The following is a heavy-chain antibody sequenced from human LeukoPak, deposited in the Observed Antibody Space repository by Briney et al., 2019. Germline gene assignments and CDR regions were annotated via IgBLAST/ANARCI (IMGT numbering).Heavy chain of an antibody. CDR3: ARDTSYSWYDTFGDY. J-gene: IGHJ4*02. D-gene: IGHD6-13*01. Sequence: ASVKVSCKASGYTFTSYGISWVRQAPGQGLELMGWISASNGNTDHAQKFQGRVTMTTDTSTTTAYMELRSLRSDDTAVYYCARDTSYSWYDTFGDYWGQGTLVTVSS. CDR2: ISASNGNT. V-gene: IGHV1-18*01. CDR1: GYTFTSYG.